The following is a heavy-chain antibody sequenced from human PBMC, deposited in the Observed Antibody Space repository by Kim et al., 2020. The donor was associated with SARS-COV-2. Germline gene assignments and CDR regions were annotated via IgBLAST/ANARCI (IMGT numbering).Heavy chain of an antibody. J-gene: IGHJ4*02. CDR3: ARGSLGGWYSHFDC. CDR1: GFTFSDYY. CDR2: IGSRDDFT. Sequence: GGSLRLSCAASGFTFSDYYMSWIRQAPGKGLEWVSSIGSRDDFTFYAGSVQGRFTISRDNAKNSLSLQMNSLRAEDTAIYFCARGSLGGWYSHFDCWGQG. V-gene: IGHV3-11*01. D-gene: IGHD6-19*01.